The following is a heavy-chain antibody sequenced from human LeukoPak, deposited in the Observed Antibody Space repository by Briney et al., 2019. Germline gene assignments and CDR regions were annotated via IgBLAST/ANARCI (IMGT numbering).Heavy chain of an antibody. V-gene: IGHV4-39*01. Sequence: SETLSLTCTVSGGSISSSSYYWGWIRQPPGKGLEWIGSIYYSGSTYYNPSLKSRVTISVDTSKNQFSLKLSSVTAADTAVYYCARHAVGPYISWLVYYYFDYWGQGTLVTVSS. D-gene: IGHD6-19*01. CDR3: ARHAVGPYISWLVYYYFDY. CDR2: IYYSGST. J-gene: IGHJ4*02. CDR1: GGSISSSSYY.